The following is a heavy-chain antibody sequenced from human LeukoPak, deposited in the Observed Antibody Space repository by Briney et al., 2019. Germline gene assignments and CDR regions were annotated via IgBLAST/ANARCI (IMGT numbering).Heavy chain of an antibody. CDR1: GYTFTGYY. CDR3: ARGGYYASSGYYPPDAFDI. J-gene: IGHJ3*02. CDR2: INPDTGGT. D-gene: IGHD3-22*01. Sequence: ASVKVSCKASGYTFTGYYIHWVRQAPGQGLEWMGWINPDTGGTNYAQKFQGRVTMTRDTFISTAYMELSRLRSDDTAVYYCARGGYYASSGYYPPDAFDIWGQGTMVTVSS. V-gene: IGHV1-2*02.